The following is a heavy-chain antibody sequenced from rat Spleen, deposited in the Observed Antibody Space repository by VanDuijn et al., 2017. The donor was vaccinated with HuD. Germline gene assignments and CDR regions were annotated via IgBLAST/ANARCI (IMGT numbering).Heavy chain of an antibody. CDR1: GFTFSDDW. J-gene: IGHJ2*01. D-gene: IGHD1-11*01. CDR3: ARHGAEGTYFDY. CDR2: ISNTGGIS. V-gene: IGHV5-31*01. Sequence: EVQLVESGGGLVQPGRSMKLSCVASGFTFSDDWMTWIRQAPGKGLEWVSSISNTGGISYYPDSVKGRFTVSRDNAKSTLYLQMDSLRSEDTATCYCARHGAEGTYFDYWGQGVMVTVSS.